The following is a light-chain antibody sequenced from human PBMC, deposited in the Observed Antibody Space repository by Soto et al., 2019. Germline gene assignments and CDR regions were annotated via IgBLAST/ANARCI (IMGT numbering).Light chain of an antibody. J-gene: IGKJ4*01. CDR2: ELS. CDR3: MQNLRLPLS. CDR1: ESLLHSDGKTY. Sequence: DAVLTQTPVSLSAAPGQPASISCKSSESLLHSDGKTYLSWYLQRPGQPPQILIHELSNRFSGVPDRFSGSGSGTDFTLRISRVEPEDAGVYYCMQNLRLPLSFGGGTRLEIK. V-gene: IGKV2D-29*01.